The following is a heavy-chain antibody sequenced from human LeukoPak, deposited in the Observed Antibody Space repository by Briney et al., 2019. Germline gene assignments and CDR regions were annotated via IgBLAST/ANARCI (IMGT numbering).Heavy chain of an antibody. CDR3: AKGSRVVVVATF. J-gene: IGHJ1*01. Sequence: PGGSLRLSRAASGFTFSSYAMSWVRQAPGKGLEWVSTISGSGGSTYYADSVKGRFTISRDNSKNTLYLQMNSLRAEDTAVYYCAKGSRVVVVATFWGQGTLVTVSS. D-gene: IGHD2-15*01. V-gene: IGHV3-23*01. CDR1: GFTFSSYA. CDR2: ISGSGGST.